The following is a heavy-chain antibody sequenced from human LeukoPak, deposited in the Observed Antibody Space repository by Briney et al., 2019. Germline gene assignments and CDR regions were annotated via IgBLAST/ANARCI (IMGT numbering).Heavy chain of an antibody. Sequence: ASVKVSCKASGYTLTNYYIHWVRQAPGQGLEWMGWINPNSGGTNYAQKFQGRVTMTRDTSISTAYMELSRLRSDDTAVYYCARDLGNWSRYYYYYYMDFWGQGTLVTVSS. J-gene: IGHJ6*03. CDR1: GYTLTNYY. CDR3: ARDLGNWSRYYYYYYMDF. CDR2: INPNSGGT. V-gene: IGHV1-2*02. D-gene: IGHD1-20*01.